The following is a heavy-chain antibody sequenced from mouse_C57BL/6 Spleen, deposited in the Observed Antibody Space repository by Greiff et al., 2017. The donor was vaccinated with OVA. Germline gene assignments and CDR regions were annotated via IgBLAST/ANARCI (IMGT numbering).Heavy chain of an antibody. CDR1: GFTFSDYG. Sequence: EVKVVESGGGLVKPGGSLKLSCAASGFTFSDYGMHWVRQAPEKGLEWVAYISSGSSTIYYADTVKGRFTLSRDNTKNTLFLPMTSLSSEDTAMYYCARGSYYYAMDYWGQGTSVTVSS. CDR3: ARGSYYYAMDY. J-gene: IGHJ4*01. V-gene: IGHV5-17*01. CDR2: ISSGSSTI.